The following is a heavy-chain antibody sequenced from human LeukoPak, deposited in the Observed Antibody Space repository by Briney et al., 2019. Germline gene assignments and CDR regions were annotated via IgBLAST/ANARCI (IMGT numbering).Heavy chain of an antibody. D-gene: IGHD3-22*01. V-gene: IGHV3-53*04. CDR3: ARALSIVEDYYYYGMDV. CDR2: IYSGGST. Sequence: GGSLRLSCAASGFTVSSNYMSWVRQAPGKGLEWVSVIYSGGSTYYADSVKGRFTISRHNSKNTLYLQTNSLRAEDTAVYYCARALSIVEDYYYYGMDVWGQGTTVTVSS. J-gene: IGHJ6*02. CDR1: GFTVSSNY.